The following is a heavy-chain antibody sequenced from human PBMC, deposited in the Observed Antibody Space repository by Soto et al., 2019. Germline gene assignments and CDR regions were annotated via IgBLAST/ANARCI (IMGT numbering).Heavy chain of an antibody. CDR3: ARDRGYNYGYAFDY. Sequence: EVQLVESGGGLMQPGGSLRLSCAASGFTVSSNYMSWVRQAPGKGLGWVSVIYSVGSTYYADSVKGRFTISRDNSKNTLYLQMNSLRAEDTAVYYCARDRGYNYGYAFDYWGQGTLVTVSS. D-gene: IGHD5-18*01. CDR2: IYSVGST. V-gene: IGHV3-53*01. CDR1: GFTVSSNY. J-gene: IGHJ4*02.